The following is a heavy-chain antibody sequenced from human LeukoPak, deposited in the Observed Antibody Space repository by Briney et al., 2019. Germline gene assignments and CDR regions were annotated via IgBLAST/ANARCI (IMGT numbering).Heavy chain of an antibody. J-gene: IGHJ3*02. V-gene: IGHV4-59*01. CDR1: GGSISSYY. Sequence: PSETLSLTCTVSGGSISSYYWSWIRQPPGKGLEWIGYIYYSGSTNYNPSLKSRVTISVDTSKYQFSLKLSSVTAADTAVYYCARGTIRADAFDIWGQGTMVTVSS. CDR3: ARGTIRADAFDI. CDR2: IYYSGST. D-gene: IGHD5-24*01.